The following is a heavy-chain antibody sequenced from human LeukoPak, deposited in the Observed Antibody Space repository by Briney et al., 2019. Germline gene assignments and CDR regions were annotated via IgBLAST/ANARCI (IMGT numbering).Heavy chain of an antibody. Sequence: SETLSLTCTVSGYSISSGYYWGWIRQPPGKGLEWIGSIYHSGSTYYNPSLKSRVTISVDTSRNQFSLKLSSVTAADTAVYYCAGGSGSYAHYYYYMDVWGKGTTVTVSS. V-gene: IGHV4-38-2*02. J-gene: IGHJ6*03. CDR1: GYSISSGYY. CDR2: IYHSGST. CDR3: AGGSGSYAHYYYYMDV. D-gene: IGHD3-10*01.